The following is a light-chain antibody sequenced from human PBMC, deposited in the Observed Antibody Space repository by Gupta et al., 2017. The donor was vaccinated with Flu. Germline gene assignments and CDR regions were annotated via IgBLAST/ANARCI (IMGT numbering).Light chain of an antibody. J-gene: IGKJ3*01. Sequence: DIQMTQCLSSLSASVGDRVTITCRASQGISNYSASYQQKPGKIPKILIYAGSTLQSGVLSRFSGSGSGADVTLTISSLQPEDVATYYCQKYNCGPLGTFGPGTKVGIE. CDR2: AGS. CDR3: QKYNCGPLGT. V-gene: IGKV1-27*01. CDR1: QGISNY.